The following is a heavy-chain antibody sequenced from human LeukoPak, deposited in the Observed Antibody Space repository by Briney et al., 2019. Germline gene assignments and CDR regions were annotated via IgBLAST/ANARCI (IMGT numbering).Heavy chain of an antibody. CDR3: ARGGSGWGFDY. V-gene: IGHV4-39*07. CDR2: IYYSGST. D-gene: IGHD6-19*01. CDR1: GGSISSSSYY. J-gene: IGHJ4*02. Sequence: PSETLSLTCTVSGGSISSSSYYWGWIRQPPGKGLEWIGSIYYSGSTYYNPSLKSRVTISVDTSKNQFSLKLSSVTAADTAVYYCARGGSGWGFDYWGQGTLVTVSS.